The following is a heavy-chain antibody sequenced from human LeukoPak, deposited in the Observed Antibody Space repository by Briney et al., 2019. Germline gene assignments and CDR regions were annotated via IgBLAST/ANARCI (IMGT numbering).Heavy chain of an antibody. CDR1: GFTFSSYA. V-gene: IGHV3-30-3*01. CDR2: ISYDGSNK. CDR3: ARESSGPSLDFDY. Sequence: GGSLRLSRAASGFTFSSYAMHWVRQAPGKGLEWVAVISYDGSNKYYADSVKGRFTISRDNSKNTLYLQMNSLRAEDTAVYYCARESSGPSLDFDYWGQGTLVTVSS. J-gene: IGHJ4*02. D-gene: IGHD5-12*01.